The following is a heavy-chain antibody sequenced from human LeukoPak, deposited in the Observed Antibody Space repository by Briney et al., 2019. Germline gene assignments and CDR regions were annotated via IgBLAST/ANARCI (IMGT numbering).Heavy chain of an antibody. J-gene: IGHJ4*02. Sequence: GASVKVSCKASGGTFSSYAISWVRQAPGQGLEWMGGIIPIFGTANYAQKFQGRVTITADESTSTAYMELRSLRSDDTAVYYCARDTYDILTGYYNPYFDYWGQGTLVTVSS. D-gene: IGHD3-9*01. CDR3: ARDTYDILTGYYNPYFDY. CDR1: GGTFSSYA. CDR2: IIPIFGTA. V-gene: IGHV1-69*13.